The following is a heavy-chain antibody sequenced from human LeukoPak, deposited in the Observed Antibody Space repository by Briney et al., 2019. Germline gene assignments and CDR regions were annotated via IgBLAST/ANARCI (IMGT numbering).Heavy chain of an antibody. Sequence: PSETLSLICTVSGGSTTSSYWSWIRHSAGTGMEWIGRIHATGSTNYNPSLTSRVSMSLDMPTNQFSLTLSAVTVADTATYYCARIFDRDVWGQGTLITVSP. CDR1: GGSTTSSY. V-gene: IGHV4-4*07. CDR3: ARIFDRDV. D-gene: IGHD3-9*01. J-gene: IGHJ3*01. CDR2: IHATGST.